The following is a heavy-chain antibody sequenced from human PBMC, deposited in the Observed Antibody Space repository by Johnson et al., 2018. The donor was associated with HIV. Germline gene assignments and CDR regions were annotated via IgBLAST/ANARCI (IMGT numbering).Heavy chain of an antibody. V-gene: IGHV3-23*04. CDR1: GFTFSDCA. CDR2: ITVSGDNT. D-gene: IGHD6-6*01. CDR3: AKGVRGSSCYDAFDI. Sequence: VQLVESGGGLVQPRGSLRLSCAASGFTFSDCAMSWVRQGPGKGLEWVSAITVSGDNTYYADSVTGRFTISRDNSKNTLYLQMSSLRADDTAAYYCAKGVRGSSCYDAFDIWGQGTRVTVS. J-gene: IGHJ3*02.